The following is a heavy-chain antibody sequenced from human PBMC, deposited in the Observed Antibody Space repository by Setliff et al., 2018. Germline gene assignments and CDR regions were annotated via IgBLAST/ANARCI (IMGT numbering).Heavy chain of an antibody. CDR1: GYTLTELS. J-gene: IGHJ4*02. CDR2: FDPEDGET. Sequence: ASVKVSCKVSGYTLTELSMHWVRQAPGKGLEWMGGFDPEDGETIYAQKFQGRVTITADKSTSTAYMDLSSLRFENTAVYYCARAQSWSGGPYYFDNWGQGTLVTVSS. D-gene: IGHD3-3*01. CDR3: ARAQSWSGGPYYFDN. V-gene: IGHV1-24*01.